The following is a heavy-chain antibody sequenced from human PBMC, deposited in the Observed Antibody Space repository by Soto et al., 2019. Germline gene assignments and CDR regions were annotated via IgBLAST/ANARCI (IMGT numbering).Heavy chain of an antibody. J-gene: IGHJ4*02. CDR2: IYYSGST. V-gene: IGHV4-59*08. CDR1: GGSISSYY. D-gene: IGHD3-10*01. CDR3: ARSLDSAIFDY. Sequence: SETLSLTCTVSGGSISSYYWSWIRQPPGKGLEWIGYIYYSGSTNYNPSLKSRVTISVDTSKNQFSLKLSSVTAADTAVYYCARSLDSAIFDYWGQGTLVTVS.